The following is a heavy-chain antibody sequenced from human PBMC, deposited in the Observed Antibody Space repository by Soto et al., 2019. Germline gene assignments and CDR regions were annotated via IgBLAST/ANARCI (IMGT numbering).Heavy chain of an antibody. CDR3: ARRTDTPNWFDP. CDR2: VYSSGST. Sequence: SETLSLTCTVSGGSISTYYWTWIRQPPGKGLEWLGFVYSSGSTNYNPSLRGRVTISLDTSRNQFSLRLTSVTAADTAVYYCARRTDTPNWFDPWGPGTLVTVSS. V-gene: IGHV4-59*01. J-gene: IGHJ5*02. D-gene: IGHD1-1*01. CDR1: GGSISTYY.